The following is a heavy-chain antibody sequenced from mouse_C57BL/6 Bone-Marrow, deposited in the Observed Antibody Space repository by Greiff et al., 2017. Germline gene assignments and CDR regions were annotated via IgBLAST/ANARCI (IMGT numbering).Heavy chain of an antibody. Sequence: VKLVESGPELVKPGASVKISCKASGYAFSSSWMNWVKQRPGKGLEWIGRIYPGDGDTNYNGKFKGKATLTADKSSSTAYMQLSSLTSEDSAVYFCARDWDEGYFDYWGQGTTLTVSS. CDR3: ARDWDEGYFDY. CDR2: IYPGDGDT. V-gene: IGHV1-82*01. J-gene: IGHJ2*01. CDR1: GYAFSSSW. D-gene: IGHD4-1*01.